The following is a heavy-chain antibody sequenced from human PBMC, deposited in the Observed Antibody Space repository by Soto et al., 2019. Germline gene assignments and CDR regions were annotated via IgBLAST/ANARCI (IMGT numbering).Heavy chain of an antibody. V-gene: IGHV4-59*01. CDR2: IYDTGISGYTPST. J-gene: IGHJ6*02. CDR3: ARGEDAFFYYGLDV. Sequence: SETLSLTCTVSGGSITSSYWSWIRRPPGKGLEWIAYIYDTGISGYTPSTSYNPSLESRVTMSVDTSKSQFSLKLTSVTAADTAVYYCARGEDAFFYYGLDVWGQGITVTVSS. CDR1: GGSITSSY.